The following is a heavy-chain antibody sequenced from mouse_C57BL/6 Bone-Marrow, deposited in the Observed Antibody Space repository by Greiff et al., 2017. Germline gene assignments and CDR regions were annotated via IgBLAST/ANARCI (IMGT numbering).Heavy chain of an antibody. CDR2: IDPENGDT. CDR1: GFNIKDAY. CDR3: TSGYLLWPH. Sequence: VQLQQSGAELVRPGASVKLSCTASGFNIKDAYMHWVKQRPEQGLAWIGWIDPENGDTEYASKFQGKATITADTSSNTAYLQLSILTSENTAVYYCTSGYLLWPHWSQGTTLTVSS. D-gene: IGHD2-1*01. V-gene: IGHV14-4*01. J-gene: IGHJ2*01.